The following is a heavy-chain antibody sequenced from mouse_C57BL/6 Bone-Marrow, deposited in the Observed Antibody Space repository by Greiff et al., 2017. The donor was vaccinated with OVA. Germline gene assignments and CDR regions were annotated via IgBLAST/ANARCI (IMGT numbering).Heavy chain of an antibody. CDR1: GYTFTGYW. J-gene: IGHJ2*01. D-gene: IGHD1-1*01. CDR3: ARWSTTVVAGGFDY. CDR2: ILPGSGST. V-gene: IGHV1-9*01. Sequence: QVQLQQSGAELMKPGASVKLSCKAPGYTFTGYWIAWVKQRPGHGLEWIGEILPGSGSTNYNEKFKGKATFTADTSSNTAYMQLSSLTTEDSAIYYCARWSTTVVAGGFDYWGQGTTLTVSS.